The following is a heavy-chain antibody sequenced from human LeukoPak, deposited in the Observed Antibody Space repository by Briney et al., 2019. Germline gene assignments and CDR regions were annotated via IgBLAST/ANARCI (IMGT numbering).Heavy chain of an antibody. CDR2: IYYSGST. J-gene: IGHJ4*02. V-gene: IGHV4-31*03. CDR1: GGSISSGGYY. CDR3: AREVYSYGFEGEISYYFDY. D-gene: IGHD5-18*01. Sequence: SQTLSLTCTVSGGSISSGGYYWSWIRQQPGKGLEWIGYIYYSGSTYYNPSLKSRVTISVDTSKNQFSLKLSSVTAADTAVYYCAREVYSYGFEGEISYYFDYWGQGTLVTVSS.